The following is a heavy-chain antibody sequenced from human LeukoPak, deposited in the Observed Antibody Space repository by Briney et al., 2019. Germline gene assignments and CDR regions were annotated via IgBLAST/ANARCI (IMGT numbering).Heavy chain of an antibody. D-gene: IGHD4-23*01. CDR2: INHSGST. Sequence: SETLSLTCAVYGGSFSGYYWSWIRKPPGKGLEWIGEINHSGSTNYNPSLKSRVTMSVDTSKNQFSLKLSSVTAADTAVYYCARAHGGNSGYFDYWGQGTLVTVSS. J-gene: IGHJ4*02. CDR1: GGSFSGYY. V-gene: IGHV4-34*01. CDR3: ARAHGGNSGYFDY.